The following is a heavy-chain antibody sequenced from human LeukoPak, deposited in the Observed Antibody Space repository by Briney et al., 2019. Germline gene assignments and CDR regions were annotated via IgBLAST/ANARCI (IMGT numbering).Heavy chain of an antibody. CDR2: FYYSGST. V-gene: IGHV4-59*01. CDR1: GGSFSTYY. CDR3: ARGQGGNYYLNYFDY. D-gene: IGHD1-26*01. Sequence: PSETLSLTCTVTGGSFSTYYWSWIRQPPGKGLEWIGHFYYSGSTNYNPSLKSRVTISVDTSRNQSSLKLTSVTAADTAVYYCARGQGGNYYLNYFDYWGQEGLGTVSS. J-gene: IGHJ4*02.